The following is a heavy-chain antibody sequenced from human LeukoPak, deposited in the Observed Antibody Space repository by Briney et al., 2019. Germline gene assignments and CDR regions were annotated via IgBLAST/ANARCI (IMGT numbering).Heavy chain of an antibody. CDR1: GGSISSYY. CDR2: IYTSGST. V-gene: IGHV4-4*07. Sequence: SETLSLTCTVSGGSISSYYWSWIRQPAGKGLEWIGRIYTSGSTSYNPSLKSRVTMSVDTSKNQFSLKLSSVTAADTAVYYCARDSGGYDQSHYYYYYYMDVWGKGTTVTVSS. CDR3: ARDSGGYDQSHYYYYYYMDV. D-gene: IGHD5-12*01. J-gene: IGHJ6*03.